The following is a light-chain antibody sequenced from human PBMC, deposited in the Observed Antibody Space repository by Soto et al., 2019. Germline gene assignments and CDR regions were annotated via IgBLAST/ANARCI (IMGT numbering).Light chain of an antibody. CDR2: EVS. J-gene: IGLJ1*01. CDR1: SSDVGGYNS. CDR3: SSYTSSSAYV. Sequence: QSVLTQPASVSGSPGQSITISCTGTSSDVGGYNSVSWYQQHPGKAPKLMIYEVSNRPSGVSNRLSGSKSGNTASLTISGLQAEDEADYYCSSYTSSSAYVFGTGTKLTVL. V-gene: IGLV2-14*01.